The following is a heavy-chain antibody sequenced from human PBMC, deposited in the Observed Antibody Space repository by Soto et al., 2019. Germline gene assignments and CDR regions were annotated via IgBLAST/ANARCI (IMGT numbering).Heavy chain of an antibody. CDR2: IKTDGSSA. CDR1: GFSFSSSW. CDR3: AKREGNTYGLFH. J-gene: IGHJ4*02. Sequence: EVQLVESGGGLVQPGGSLRLSCAASGFSFSSSWIHWVRQAPGKGLVWVSRIKTDGSSADYADSVKGRFTISRDNAKNTLYLQMNNLRGEDTAVYFCAKREGNTYGLFHWGQGTLVAVSS. D-gene: IGHD5-18*01. V-gene: IGHV3-74*01.